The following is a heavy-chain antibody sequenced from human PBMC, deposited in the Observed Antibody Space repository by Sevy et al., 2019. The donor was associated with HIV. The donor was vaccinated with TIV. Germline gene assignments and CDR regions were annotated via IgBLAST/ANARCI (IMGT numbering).Heavy chain of an antibody. CDR3: ARGSPSYYDILTGYMY. Sequence: GGSLRLSCAASGFTFSSYWMSWVRQAPGKGLEWVANIKQDGSEKYYVDSVKGRFTISRDNAKNSLYLQMNSLRAEDTAVYYCARGSPSYYDILTGYMYWGQGTLVTVS. D-gene: IGHD3-9*01. J-gene: IGHJ4*02. V-gene: IGHV3-7*01. CDR2: IKQDGSEK. CDR1: GFTFSSYW.